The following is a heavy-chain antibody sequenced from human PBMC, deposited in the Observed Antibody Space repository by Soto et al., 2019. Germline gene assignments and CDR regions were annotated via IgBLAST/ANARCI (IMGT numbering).Heavy chain of an antibody. CDR1: GGSVSSGAYY. V-gene: IGHV4-61*08. CDR2: KYYSGST. Sequence: LSLTCSVSGGSVSSGAYYWGWIRQPPGKGLEWIGYKYYSGSTNYNPSLKSRVTISLDTSKNQFSLKLSSVTVADTAVYYCVSSSSWYDNWGQGTLVTVSS. J-gene: IGHJ5*02. CDR3: VSSSSWYDN. D-gene: IGHD6-13*01.